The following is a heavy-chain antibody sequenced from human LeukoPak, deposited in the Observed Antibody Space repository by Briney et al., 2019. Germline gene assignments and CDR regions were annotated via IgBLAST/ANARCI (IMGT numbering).Heavy chain of an antibody. J-gene: IGHJ4*02. D-gene: IGHD3-22*01. CDR2: ISYDGSNK. Sequence: GGSLRLSCAASGVTFSSYAMHWVRQAPGKGLEWVAVISYDGSNKYYADSVKGRFTISRDNSKNTLYLQMNSLRAEDTAVYYCARDRRGGYYDSSSPYWGQGTLVTVSS. CDR3: ARDRRGGYYDSSSPY. CDR1: GVTFSSYA. V-gene: IGHV3-30-3*01.